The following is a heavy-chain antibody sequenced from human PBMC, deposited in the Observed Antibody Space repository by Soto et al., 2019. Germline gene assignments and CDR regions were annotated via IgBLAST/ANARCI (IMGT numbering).Heavy chain of an antibody. CDR3: ARGASRRRSYPADFFDY. Sequence: EVQLVESGGGLVQPGGSLRVSCAASGFTFSSYWMHWVRQAPGKGLVWVSRINTDGSSATYADSVQGRFTISRDNAKNSLYLPGNSLRAEDTAVYYCARGASRRRSYPADFFDYWGQGTLVTVSS. J-gene: IGHJ4*02. CDR1: GFTFSSYW. D-gene: IGHD2-2*01. CDR2: INTDGSSA. V-gene: IGHV3-74*01.